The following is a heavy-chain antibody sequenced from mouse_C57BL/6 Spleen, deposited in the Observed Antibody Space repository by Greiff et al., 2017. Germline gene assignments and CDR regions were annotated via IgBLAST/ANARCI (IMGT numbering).Heavy chain of an antibody. CDR3: ARYYGSSYLDY. D-gene: IGHD1-1*01. J-gene: IGHJ2*01. V-gene: IGHV5-9*01. CDR1: GFTFSSYT. Sequence: DVMLVESGGGLVKPGGSLKLSCAASGFTFSSYTMSWVRQTPEKRLEWVATISGGGGNTYYPDSVKGRFTISRDNAKNTLYLQMSSLRSEDTALYYCARYYGSSYLDYWGQGTTLTVSS. CDR2: ISGGGGNT.